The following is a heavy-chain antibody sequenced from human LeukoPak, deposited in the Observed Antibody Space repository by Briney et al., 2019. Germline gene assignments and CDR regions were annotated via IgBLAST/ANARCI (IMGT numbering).Heavy chain of an antibody. V-gene: IGHV3-21*01. CDR2: ISSSSSYI. CDR3: AMWVDSSGYYFFDY. J-gene: IGHJ4*02. Sequence: PGGSLRLSCAASGFTFSSYSMNWVRQAPGKGLEWVSSISSSSSYIYYADSVKGRFTISRDNAKNSLYLQMNSLRAEDTAVYYCAMWVDSSGYYFFDYWGQGTLVTVSS. D-gene: IGHD3-22*01. CDR1: GFTFSSYS.